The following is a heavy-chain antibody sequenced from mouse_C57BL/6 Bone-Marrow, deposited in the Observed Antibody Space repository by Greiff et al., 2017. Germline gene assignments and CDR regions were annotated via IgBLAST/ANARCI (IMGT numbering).Heavy chain of an antibody. Sequence: VQLKQSGPELVKPGASVKIPCKASGYTFTDYNMDWVKQSHGKSLEWIGDINPNNGGTIYNQKFKGKATLTVDKSSSTAYMELRSLTSKDTAVYYCARGYDYDGYYAMDYWGQGTSVTVSS. J-gene: IGHJ4*01. V-gene: IGHV1-18*01. CDR2: INPNNGGT. D-gene: IGHD2-4*01. CDR3: ARGYDYDGYYAMDY. CDR1: GYTFTDYN.